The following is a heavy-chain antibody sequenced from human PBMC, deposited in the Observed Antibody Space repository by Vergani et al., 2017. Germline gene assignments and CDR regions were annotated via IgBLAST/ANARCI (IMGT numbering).Heavy chain of an antibody. Sequence: QVQLQESGPGLVKPSETLSLTCTVSGGSISSYYWSWIRQPPGKGLEWIGYIYYSGSTNYNPSLKSRVTISVDTSKNQFSLKLSSVTAADTAVYYCASYSNSYFDYWGQGTLVTVSS. J-gene: IGHJ4*02. CDR3: ASYSNSYFDY. CDR1: GGSISSYY. CDR2: IYYSGST. V-gene: IGHV4-59*08. D-gene: IGHD4-11*01.